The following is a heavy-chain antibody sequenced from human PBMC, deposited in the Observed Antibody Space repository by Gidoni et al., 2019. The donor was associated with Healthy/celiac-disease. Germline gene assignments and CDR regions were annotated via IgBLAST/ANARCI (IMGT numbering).Heavy chain of an antibody. J-gene: IGHJ4*02. CDR1: GFTFRRYA. CDR3: AKVRFLEWLIGFDY. V-gene: IGHV3-23*01. Sequence: EVQLLESGGGLVQPGGSLRLSCAASGFTFRRYAMSWVRQAPGKGLELVSAISGSGGSTYYADSVKGRFTISRDNSKNTLDLQMNSLRAEDTAVYYCAKVRFLEWLIGFDYWGQGTLVTVSS. CDR2: ISGSGGST. D-gene: IGHD3-3*01.